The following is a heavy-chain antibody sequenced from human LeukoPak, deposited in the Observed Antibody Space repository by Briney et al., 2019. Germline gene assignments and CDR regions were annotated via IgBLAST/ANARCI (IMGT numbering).Heavy chain of an antibody. Sequence: GGSLRLSCVASGFTFSDHYMDWVRQAPGKGLEWVGRTRNKANSYTTEYAASVKGRFTISRDDSKNSLYLQMNGLKTEDTAVYYCARTKDYGEDFDYWGQGTLVTVSS. D-gene: IGHD4-17*01. V-gene: IGHV3-72*01. CDR3: ARTKDYGEDFDY. J-gene: IGHJ4*02. CDR2: TRNKANSYTT. CDR1: GFTFSDHY.